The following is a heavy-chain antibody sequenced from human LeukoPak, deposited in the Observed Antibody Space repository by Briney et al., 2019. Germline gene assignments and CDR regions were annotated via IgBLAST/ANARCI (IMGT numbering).Heavy chain of an antibody. J-gene: IGHJ4*02. V-gene: IGHV4-34*01. D-gene: IGHD2-2*01. CDR2: ITHSGST. CDR3: ARGRAPRVPQDIVVVPAAMELNY. Sequence: SETLSLTCAVYGGSFSGYYWSWIRQPPGKGLEWIGEITHSGSTTYNPSLKSRVTISVDTSKNQFSLKLSSVTAADTAVYYCARGRAPRVPQDIVVVPAAMELNYWGQGTLVTVSS. CDR1: GGSFSGYY.